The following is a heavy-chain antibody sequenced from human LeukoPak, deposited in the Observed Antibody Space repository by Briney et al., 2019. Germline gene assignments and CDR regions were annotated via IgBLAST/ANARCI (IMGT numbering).Heavy chain of an antibody. J-gene: IGHJ4*02. CDR1: GFTFSSYA. CDR3: TRSPPDYDFWSGYSI. Sequence: GGSLRLSCAASGFTFSSYAMTWVRQAPGKGLEWVSLISGSGDSTYYADSVKGRFTISRDNSKSMLYLQMDSLKAKDTAMYYCTRSPPDYDFWSGYSIWGQGTLVTVSS. V-gene: IGHV3-23*01. D-gene: IGHD3-3*01. CDR2: ISGSGDST.